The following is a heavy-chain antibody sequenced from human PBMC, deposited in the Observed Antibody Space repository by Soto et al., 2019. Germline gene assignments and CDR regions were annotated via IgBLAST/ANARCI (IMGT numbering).Heavy chain of an antibody. Sequence: EVQLLESGGGLVQPGGSLRLSCAASGFTFSSYAMRWVRQAPGKGLEWVSAISGSGDSTYYADSVKGRFTTSRDNSKNTLYSQMNSLTTDDTPVYYCARRGSGTYYDYWGQGTLVTVSS. CDR3: ARRGSGTYYDY. CDR2: ISGSGDST. J-gene: IGHJ4*02. CDR1: GFTFSSYA. V-gene: IGHV3-23*01. D-gene: IGHD1-26*01.